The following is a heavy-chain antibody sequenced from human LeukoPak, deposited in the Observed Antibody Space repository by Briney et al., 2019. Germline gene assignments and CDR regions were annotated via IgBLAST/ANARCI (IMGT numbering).Heavy chain of an antibody. V-gene: IGHV1-2*02. CDR2: INPDSGGT. Sequence: ASVKVSCKASGYTFTGYYIHWVRQAPGQGLEWMGWINPDSGGTNYAQKFQGRVTMTRDTSISTAYMELSRLRSDDTAVYYCARDIYGGNSGTRYYFDYWGQGTLVTVSS. J-gene: IGHJ4*02. D-gene: IGHD4-23*01. CDR3: ARDIYGGNSGTRYYFDY. CDR1: GYTFTGYY.